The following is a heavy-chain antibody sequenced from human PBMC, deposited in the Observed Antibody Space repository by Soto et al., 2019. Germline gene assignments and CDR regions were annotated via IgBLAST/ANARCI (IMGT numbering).Heavy chain of an antibody. CDR3: ARKDYYDSGMYYFDY. Sequence: QVQVVQSGAEVKKPGASVKVSCKTSGYTFNKYPIHWVRQAPGQGLEWMGWINPANGDTVYSQKFQDRVTISRDTSASTAYMELSSLRSEDTAVYYCARKDYYDSGMYYFDYWGQGTLVTVSS. J-gene: IGHJ4*02. CDR1: GYTFNKYP. CDR2: INPANGDT. D-gene: IGHD3-22*01. V-gene: IGHV1-3*01.